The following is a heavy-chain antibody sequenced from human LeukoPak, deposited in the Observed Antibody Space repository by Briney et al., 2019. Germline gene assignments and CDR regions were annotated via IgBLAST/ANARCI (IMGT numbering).Heavy chain of an antibody. D-gene: IGHD5-18*01. CDR1: GFTFSRYW. Sequence: GGSLRLSCAVSGFTFSRYWMSWVRQAPGKGLEWVANIMEDGSEQYYVDSVKGRFTISRDNAKNSLYLQMSSLRAEDTADYYCARADLDTGTWGFDYWGQGTLVTVSS. CDR2: IMEDGSEQ. V-gene: IGHV3-7*01. CDR3: ARADLDTGTWGFDY. J-gene: IGHJ4*02.